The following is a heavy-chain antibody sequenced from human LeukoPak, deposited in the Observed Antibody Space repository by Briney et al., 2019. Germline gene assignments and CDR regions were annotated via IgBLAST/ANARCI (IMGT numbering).Heavy chain of an antibody. D-gene: IGHD6-19*01. Sequence: GGSLRLSCAGSGFIVSSSYTSWVRQAPGKGLEWVSAIYSSGSTDYADSVRGRFTIARDTSKNMVYLQLNSLTAEDTAIYYCARRTGAAPGEFFLHWGQGTLVTVSS. J-gene: IGHJ1*01. CDR2: IYSSGST. V-gene: IGHV3-53*01. CDR3: ARRTGAAPGEFFLH. CDR1: GFIVSSSY.